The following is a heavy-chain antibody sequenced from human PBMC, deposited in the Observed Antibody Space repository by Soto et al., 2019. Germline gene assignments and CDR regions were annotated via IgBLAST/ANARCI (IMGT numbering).Heavy chain of an antibody. V-gene: IGHV4-39*01. CDR2: IYYSGST. CDR3: ARHPSGTSAVDWFDP. J-gene: IGHJ5*02. D-gene: IGHD1-1*01. Sequence: SETLSLTCTVSGGSISSSSYYWGWIRQPPGKGLEWIGSIYYSGSTYYNPSLKSRVTISVDTSKNRFSLKLSSVTAADTAVYYCARHPSGTSAVDWFDPWGQGTLVTVSS. CDR1: GGSISSSSYY.